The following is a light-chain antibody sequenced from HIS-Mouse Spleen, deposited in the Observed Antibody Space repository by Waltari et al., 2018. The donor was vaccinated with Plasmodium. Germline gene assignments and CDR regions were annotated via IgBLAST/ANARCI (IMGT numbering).Light chain of an antibody. Sequence: EIVLTQSPATLYLSPGERATLPCRASQSVSSYLAWYQQKPGQAPRLLIYDASNRATGIPARFSGSGSGTDFTLTISSLQSEDFAVYYCQQYNNWPAWTFGQGTKVEIK. V-gene: IGKV3-11*01. CDR2: DAS. J-gene: IGKJ1*01. CDR3: QQYNNWPAWT. CDR1: QSVSSY.